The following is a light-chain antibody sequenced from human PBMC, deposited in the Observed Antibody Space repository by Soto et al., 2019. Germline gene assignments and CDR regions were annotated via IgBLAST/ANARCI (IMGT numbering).Light chain of an antibody. J-gene: IGLJ2*01. V-gene: IGLV2-14*01. CDR2: EVS. CDR1: SGDVGGYNY. Sequence: QSVLTQPASVSGSPGQSITISCSGTSGDVGGYNYVSWYQQNPGRAPKLMIYEVSNRPLGISDRFSGSKSGNTASLTISGLQAEDEADYYCSSYTSTNTLVFGGGTKLTVL. CDR3: SSYTSTNTLV.